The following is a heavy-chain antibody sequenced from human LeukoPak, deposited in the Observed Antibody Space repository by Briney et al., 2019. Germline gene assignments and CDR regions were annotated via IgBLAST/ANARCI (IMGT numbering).Heavy chain of an antibody. CDR1: GFTVSNNY. V-gene: IGHV3-53*01. J-gene: IGHJ4*02. CDR3: AKTRPLDSSSWSHGDY. Sequence: GGSLRLSCAASGFTVSNNYMIWVRQSPGKGLEWVSVIYRSGSTYYADSVKGRFTISRDNSKNTLYLQMNSLRAEDTAVYYCAKTRPLDSSSWSHGDYWGQGTLVTVSS. CDR2: IYRSGST. D-gene: IGHD6-13*01.